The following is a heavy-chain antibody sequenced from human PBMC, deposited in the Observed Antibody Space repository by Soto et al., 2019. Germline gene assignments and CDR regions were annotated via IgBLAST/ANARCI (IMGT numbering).Heavy chain of an antibody. Sequence: SETLSLTCTVSGGSISSGGYYWSWIRQHPGKGLEWIGYIYYSGSTYYNPSLKSRVTISVDTSKNQFSLKLSSVTAADTAVYYCARYGASGHDVILTGYYVWENWFDPWGQGTLVTVSS. V-gene: IGHV4-31*03. CDR3: ARYGASGHDVILTGYYVWENWFDP. CDR2: IYYSGST. CDR1: GGSISSGGYY. D-gene: IGHD3-9*01. J-gene: IGHJ5*02.